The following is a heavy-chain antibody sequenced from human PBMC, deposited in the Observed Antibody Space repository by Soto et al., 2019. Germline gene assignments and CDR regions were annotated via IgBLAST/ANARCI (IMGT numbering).Heavy chain of an antibody. CDR1: GFTFSNYA. D-gene: IGHD1-7*01. CDR2: ISYDGSNK. J-gene: IGHJ6*02. Sequence: QVQLVESGGGVVQPGRSPRLSCAASGFTFSNYAMHWVRQAPGKGLEWVAVISYDGSNKYYADSVKGRFTISRDNSKNTLYLQMNSLRAEDTAVYYCARNWNYEGYGMDVWGQGTTVTVSS. CDR3: ARNWNYEGYGMDV. V-gene: IGHV3-30-3*01.